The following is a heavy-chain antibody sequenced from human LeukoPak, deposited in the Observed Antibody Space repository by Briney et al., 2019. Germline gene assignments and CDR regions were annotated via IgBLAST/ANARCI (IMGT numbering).Heavy chain of an antibody. CDR1: GGSFSGYY. CDR2: INHSGST. CDR3: ARRGSYYYDSSGYSCVRCRGWFDP. J-gene: IGHJ5*02. D-gene: IGHD3-22*01. Sequence: PSETLSLTCAVYGGSFSGYYWSWIRQPPGKGLEWIGEINHSGSTNYNPSLKSRVTISVDTSKNQFSLKLSSVTAADTAVYYCARRGSYYYDSSGYSCVRCRGWFDPWGQGTLVTVSS. V-gene: IGHV4-34*01.